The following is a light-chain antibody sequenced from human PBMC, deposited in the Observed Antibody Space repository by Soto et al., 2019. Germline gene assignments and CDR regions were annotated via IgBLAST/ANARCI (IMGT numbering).Light chain of an antibody. CDR1: QSVNSD. CDR3: HQYDNWPET. V-gene: IGKV3-15*01. CDR2: GAS. J-gene: IGKJ1*01. Sequence: ETVMTQSPATLSVSPRERATLSCRASQSVNSDLAWYQQKPGQAPRLLIYGASTRATGIPARFSGSGSGTEFTLTISSLQSEDFAVYYCHQYDNWPETFGQGTKVEIK.